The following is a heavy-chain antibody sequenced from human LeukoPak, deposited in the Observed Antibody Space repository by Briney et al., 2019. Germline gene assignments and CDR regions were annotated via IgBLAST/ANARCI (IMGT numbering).Heavy chain of an antibody. CDR2: INPSRGST. D-gene: IGHD5-18*01. Sequence: GASVKVSCKASGYTFTSYYMHWVRQAPGQGLEWMGIINPSRGSTSNAQKFQGRVTMTRDTSTSTVYMELSSVTAADTAVYYCARGRKYTSGYRVTELGSGYSDYWGQGTLVTVSS. CDR1: GYTFTSYY. CDR3: ARGRKYTSGYRVTELGSGYSDY. V-gene: IGHV1-46*01. J-gene: IGHJ4*02.